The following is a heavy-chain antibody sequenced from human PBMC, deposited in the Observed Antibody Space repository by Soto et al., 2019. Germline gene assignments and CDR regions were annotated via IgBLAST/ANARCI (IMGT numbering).Heavy chain of an antibody. J-gene: IGHJ4*02. CDR2: LSYSGSTI. D-gene: IGHD2-15*01. CDR1: GFSFSPYD. Sequence: EVELVESGGGLVQPGGSLRLSCAASGFSFSPYDMNWVRQAPGKGLEWISFLSYSGSTIHYSDSVKSQFTISRDNAKNSLYLQMNSLSAEGTAVYYCAIPARKTPGQVRDYWGQGILVTVSS. V-gene: IGHV3-48*03. CDR3: AIPARKTPGQVRDY.